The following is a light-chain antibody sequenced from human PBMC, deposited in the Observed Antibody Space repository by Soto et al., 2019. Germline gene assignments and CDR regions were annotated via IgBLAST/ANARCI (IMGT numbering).Light chain of an antibody. CDR3: SSYAGSNNLL. J-gene: IGLJ2*01. CDR1: SGDVGGYNY. V-gene: IGLV2-8*01. Sequence: QSVLTQPPSASGSPGQSVTLSCTGTSGDVGGYNYVSWYQQHPGKAPKLMIYEVSKRPSGVPDRFSGSKSGNTASLTVSGLQTEDEATYHCSSYAGSNNLLFGGGTQLTVL. CDR2: EVS.